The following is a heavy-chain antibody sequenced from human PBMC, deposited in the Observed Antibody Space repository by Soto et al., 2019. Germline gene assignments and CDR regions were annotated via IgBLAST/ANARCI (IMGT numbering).Heavy chain of an antibody. J-gene: IGHJ4*02. Sequence: QVQLQESGPGLVKPSQTLSLTCTFSGGSISSGGYYCSWIREHPGKGLEWIGYIYYSGSTYYNPSLKSRVTIAEDPSKNQFALKLSSVTGADPAVYYCAVEDYGSGSRGCWGPGTLVTVSS. D-gene: IGHD3-10*01. V-gene: IGHV4-31*03. CDR2: IYYSGST. CDR1: GGSISSGGYY. CDR3: AVEDYGSGSRGC.